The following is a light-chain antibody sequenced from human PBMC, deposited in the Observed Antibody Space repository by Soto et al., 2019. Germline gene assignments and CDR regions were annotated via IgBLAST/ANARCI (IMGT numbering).Light chain of an antibody. V-gene: IGKV3-20*01. CDR3: QQYGTSPT. Sequence: EIVLTQSPGTLSLFPGERATLSCRASQSLITRYLAWYQQKPGQAPRLLIYGASSRATGIPDRLSGSGFGTDFTLRISTMEPEDFAVYSCQQYGTSPTFGQGTRLEIK. J-gene: IGKJ5*01. CDR1: QSLITRY. CDR2: GAS.